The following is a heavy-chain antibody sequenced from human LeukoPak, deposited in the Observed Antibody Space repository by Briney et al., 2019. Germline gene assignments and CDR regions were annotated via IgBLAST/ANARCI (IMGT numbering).Heavy chain of an antibody. CDR3: AEEQRAGSSWSDFGN. CDR1: GFTFSSYG. Sequence: GGSLRLSCAASGFTFSSYGMHWVRQAPGKGLEWVAVIWYDGSNKYYADSVKGRFTISRDNSKNTLYLQMNSLRAEDTAVYYCAEEQRAGSSWSDFGNWGQGTLVTVSS. V-gene: IGHV3-33*06. CDR2: IWYDGSNK. D-gene: IGHD6-13*01. J-gene: IGHJ4*02.